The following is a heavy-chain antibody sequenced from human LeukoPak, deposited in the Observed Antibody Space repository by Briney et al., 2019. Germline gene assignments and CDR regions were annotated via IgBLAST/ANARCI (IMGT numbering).Heavy chain of an antibody. Sequence: GGSLRLSCAASGFTFSSYWMSWVRQAPGKGLEWVANIKQDGSEKYYVDSVKGRFTISRDNAKNSLYLQMNSLRAEDTAVYYCASYNYYDSSGQIDDWGQGILVTVSS. CDR2: IKQDGSEK. CDR3: ASYNYYDSSGQIDD. D-gene: IGHD3-22*01. V-gene: IGHV3-7*01. CDR1: GFTFSSYW. J-gene: IGHJ4*02.